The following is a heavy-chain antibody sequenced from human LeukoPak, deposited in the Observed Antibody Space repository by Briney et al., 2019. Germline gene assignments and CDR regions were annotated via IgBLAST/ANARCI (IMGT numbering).Heavy chain of an antibody. CDR3: ARGRDYVWGSYRYYFDY. CDR1: GGSFSGYY. CDR2: INHSGST. V-gene: IGHV4-34*01. Sequence: PSETMSLTCAVYGGSFSGYYWSWIRQPPGKGLEGIGEINHSGSTNYNPSLKSRVTISVDTSKNQFSLKLSSVTAADTAVYYCARGRDYVWGSYRYYFDYWGQGTLVTVSS. J-gene: IGHJ4*02. D-gene: IGHD3-16*02.